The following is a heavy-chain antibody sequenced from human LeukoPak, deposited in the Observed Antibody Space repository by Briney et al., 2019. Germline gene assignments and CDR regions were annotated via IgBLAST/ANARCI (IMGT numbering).Heavy chain of an antibody. CDR1: GGSFSGYY. D-gene: IGHD2-2*01. Sequence: SETLSLTCAVYGGSFSGYYWSWIRQPPGKGLEWIGEINHGGTTIYNPSLTSRVTISVDTSKNQFSLELRSVTAADTAVYYCARGFPASVYDYWDSGTLVTVSS. J-gene: IGHJ4*02. V-gene: IGHV4-34*01. CDR3: ARGFPASVYDY. CDR2: INHGGTT.